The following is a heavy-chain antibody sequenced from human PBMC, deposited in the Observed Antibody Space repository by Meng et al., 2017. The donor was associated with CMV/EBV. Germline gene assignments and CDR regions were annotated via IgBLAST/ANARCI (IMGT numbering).Heavy chain of an antibody. Sequence: GESLKLSREGSGYSFTSYWIGRVRQMPGKGLQWMGIIYPGDSDTRYSPSFQGQVTISADKSTSTAFLQWVSLKTSDTAMYYCARLDDSSGYYSYFDYWGQGTLVTVSS. CDR3: ARLDDSSGYYSYFDY. V-gene: IGHV5-51*01. J-gene: IGHJ4*02. D-gene: IGHD3-22*01. CDR1: GYSFTSYW. CDR2: IYPGDSDT.